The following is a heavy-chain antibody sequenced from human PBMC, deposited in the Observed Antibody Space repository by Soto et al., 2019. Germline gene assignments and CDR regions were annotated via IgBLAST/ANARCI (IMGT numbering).Heavy chain of an antibody. J-gene: IGHJ4*02. CDR1: GYTFTGYY. CDR3: ARILTYYDILTGYWLDY. V-gene: IGHV1-2*02. CDR2: INPNSGGT. D-gene: IGHD3-9*01. Sequence: ASVKVSCKASGYTFTGYYMHWVRQAPGQGLEWMGWINPNSGGTNYAQKFQGRVTMTRDTSTSTVYVELSSLRSDDTALYYCARILTYYDILTGYWLDYWGQGTLVTVSS.